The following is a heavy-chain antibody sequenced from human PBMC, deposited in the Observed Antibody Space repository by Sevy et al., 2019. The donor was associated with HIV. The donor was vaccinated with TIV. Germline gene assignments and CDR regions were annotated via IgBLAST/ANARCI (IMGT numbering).Heavy chain of an antibody. CDR1: GVTFGDFA. V-gene: IGHV3-49*04. J-gene: IGHJ6*01. Sequence: GGSLRLSCTSSGVTFGDFAMSWVRQAPGKGLEWVGFIRTKEYGGTTDYTASGKGRFTISIDDSKSIAYLQMNSLKSEDTAVYYCTGRDYYYAMDVWGQGTTVTVSS. CDR2: IRTKEYGGTT. D-gene: IGHD3-16*01. CDR3: TGRDYYYAMDV.